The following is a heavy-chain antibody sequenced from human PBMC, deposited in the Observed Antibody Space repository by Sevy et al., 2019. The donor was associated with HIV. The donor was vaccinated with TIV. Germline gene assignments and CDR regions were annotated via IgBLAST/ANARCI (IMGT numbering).Heavy chain of an antibody. Sequence: GESLKISCAASGFSFGNYAMNWVLQASGKGLECVSSISGSTIDTSYADSVKGRFTISRDNSQNTLYLEMNSLRAEDTAVYYCAKDRTYSLSWYYLDHWGQGTLVTVSS. V-gene: IGHV3-23*01. CDR2: ISGSTIDT. CDR1: GFSFGNYA. D-gene: IGHD6-13*01. J-gene: IGHJ4*02. CDR3: AKDRTYSLSWYYLDH.